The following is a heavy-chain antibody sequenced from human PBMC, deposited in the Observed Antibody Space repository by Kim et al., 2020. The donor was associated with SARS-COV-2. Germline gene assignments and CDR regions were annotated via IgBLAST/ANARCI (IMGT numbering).Heavy chain of an antibody. V-gene: IGHV4-34*01. Sequence: ETLSLTCAVYGGSFSGYYWSWIRQPPGKGLEWIGEINHSGSTNYNPSLKSRVTISVDTSKNQFSLKLSSVTAADTAVYYCARGSGYYYDSSGYSDFDYWGQGTLVTVSS. CDR2: INHSGST. CDR1: GGSFSGYY. D-gene: IGHD3-22*01. J-gene: IGHJ4*02. CDR3: ARGSGYYYDSSGYSDFDY.